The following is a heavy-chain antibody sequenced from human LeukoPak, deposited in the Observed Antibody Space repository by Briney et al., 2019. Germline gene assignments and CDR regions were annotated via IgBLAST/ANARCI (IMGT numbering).Heavy chain of an antibody. J-gene: IGHJ6*04. CDR1: GFTVSSDY. Sequence: GGALRLSCAASGFTVSSDYMSWVRQARGEGLEWVAVIYSGGSTYYADSVKGRFTISRDDSTNTVYLQLNSLRAEDTAVYYCARKVREAYYYGSGSPHYYYYYGMDVWGKGTTVTVSS. D-gene: IGHD3-10*01. V-gene: IGHV3-66*01. CDR3: ARKVREAYYYGSGSPHYYYYYGMDV. CDR2: IYSGGST.